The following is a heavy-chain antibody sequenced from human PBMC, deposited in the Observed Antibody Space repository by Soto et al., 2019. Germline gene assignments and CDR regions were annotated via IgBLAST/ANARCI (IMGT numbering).Heavy chain of an antibody. D-gene: IGHD5-18*01. CDR1: GFSFSSYA. J-gene: IGHJ4*02. Sequence: PGGSLRLSCATSGFSFSSYAMSWIRRAPGKGLEWVSAISGSGGDTYYADSVKGRFTISRDNSKNTLYLQMNSLRVEDTAVYYCAKDIVRYTYGACDYWGQGALVTV. V-gene: IGHV3-23*01. CDR3: AKDIVRYTYGACDY. CDR2: ISGSGGDT.